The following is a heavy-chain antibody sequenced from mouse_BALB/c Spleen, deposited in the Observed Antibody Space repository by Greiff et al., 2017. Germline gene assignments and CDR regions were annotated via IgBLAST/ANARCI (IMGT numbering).Heavy chain of an antibody. CDR1: GFSLTSYG. CDR3: ARDANSKYGNYLDV. J-gene: IGHJ1*01. CDR2: IWAGGST. Sequence: VMLVESGPGLVAPSQSLSITCTVSGFSLTSYGVHWVRQPPGKGLEWLGVIWAGGSTNYNSALMSRLSISKDNSKSQVFLKMNSLQTDDTAMYYCARDANSKYGNYLDVWGAGTTVTVSS. V-gene: IGHV2-9*02. D-gene: IGHD2-10*02.